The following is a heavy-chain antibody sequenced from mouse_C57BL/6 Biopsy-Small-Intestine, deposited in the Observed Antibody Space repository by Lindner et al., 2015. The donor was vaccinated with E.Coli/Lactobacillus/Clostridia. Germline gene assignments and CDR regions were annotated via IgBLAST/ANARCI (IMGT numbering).Heavy chain of an antibody. CDR1: GFSLTSYG. J-gene: IGHJ3*01. Sequence: VQLHESGPGLVAPSQSLSIICTVSGFSLTSYGVSWVRQPPGKGLEWLGVIWGDGSTNYHSALISRLSISKDNSKSQVFLKMDSLQTDDTAMYYCATARGDGSFAYWGQGTLVTVSA. CDR3: ATARGDGSFAY. V-gene: IGHV2-3*01. D-gene: IGHD2-3*01. CDR2: IWGDGST.